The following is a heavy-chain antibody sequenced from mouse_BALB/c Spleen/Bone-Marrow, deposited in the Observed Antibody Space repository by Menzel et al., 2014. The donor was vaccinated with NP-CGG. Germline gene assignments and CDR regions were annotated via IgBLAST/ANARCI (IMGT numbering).Heavy chain of an antibody. Sequence: QVQLQQSGAELVRPGSSVKISCKASGYAFSSYWMNWVKQRPGQGLEWIGQIYPGDGDTNYNGKFKGKATLTADKSSSTAYMQLSSLTPEDSAVYFCAREGYDYDWFAYWGQGTLVTVSA. V-gene: IGHV1-80*01. J-gene: IGHJ3*01. CDR1: GYAFSSYW. CDR2: IYPGDGDT. CDR3: AREGYDYDWFAY. D-gene: IGHD2-4*01.